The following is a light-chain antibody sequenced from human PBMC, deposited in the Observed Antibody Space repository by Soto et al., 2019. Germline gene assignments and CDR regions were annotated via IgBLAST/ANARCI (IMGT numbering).Light chain of an antibody. J-gene: IGKJ4*02. CDR2: AAS. Sequence: DIQMTQSPSSLSASVGDRVTITCRASQVIDNYLGWFQQKPGKAPKSLIYAASGLQSGVPSRFSGSASGTDFTLTISSLQHEDVAIYYCQQYRSYHLTCGGGTRVEIK. V-gene: IGKV1-16*01. CDR1: QVIDNY. CDR3: QQYRSYHLT.